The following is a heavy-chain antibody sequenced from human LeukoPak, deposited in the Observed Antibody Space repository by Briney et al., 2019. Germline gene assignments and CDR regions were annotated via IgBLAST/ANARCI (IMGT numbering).Heavy chain of an antibody. CDR1: GFTFSNAW. Sequence: GGSLRLSCAASGFTFSNAWMSWVRQAPGKGLEWVGRIKRKIEGGTADYAAPVKGRFTISRDDSTSTLLLQMNSLKTEDTAVYYCAAGVGTSDVDYWGQGTLVTVSS. V-gene: IGHV3-15*01. J-gene: IGHJ4*02. CDR2: IKRKIEGGTA. D-gene: IGHD1-26*01. CDR3: AAGVGTSDVDY.